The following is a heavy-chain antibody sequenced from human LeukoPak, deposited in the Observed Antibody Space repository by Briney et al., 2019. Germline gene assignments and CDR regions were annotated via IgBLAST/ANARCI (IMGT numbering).Heavy chain of an antibody. D-gene: IGHD5-18*01. CDR2: INHSGST. Sequence: NPSETLSLTCAVYGGSFSGYYWSWIRQPPGKGLEWIGEINHSGSTNYNPSLKSRVTISVDTSKNQFSLTLSSVTAADTSVYDCARGPVGYGQPPSWGQGTLVTVSS. CDR3: ARGPVGYGQPPS. J-gene: IGHJ1*01. CDR1: GGSFSGYY. V-gene: IGHV4-34*01.